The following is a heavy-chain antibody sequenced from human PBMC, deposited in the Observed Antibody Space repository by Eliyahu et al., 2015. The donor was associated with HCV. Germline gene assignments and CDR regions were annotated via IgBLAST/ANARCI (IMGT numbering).Heavy chain of an antibody. V-gene: IGHV2-70*15. J-gene: IGHJ3*02. CDR2: IDWDDDK. D-gene: IGHD4-11*01. CDR1: GFSLXTXGXC. Sequence: QVTLRESGPALVKPTQTLTLTCTSSGFSLXTXGXCVSWIRQPPGKALEWLXRIDWDDDKYYSTSLKTRLTXSKXTSKNQVVLTMTNMDPVDTATYYCARIFLTVSRNDAFDIWGQGTMVTVSS. CDR3: ARIFLTVSRNDAFDI.